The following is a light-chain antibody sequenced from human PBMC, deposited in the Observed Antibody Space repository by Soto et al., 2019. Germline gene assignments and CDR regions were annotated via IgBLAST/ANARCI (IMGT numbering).Light chain of an antibody. V-gene: IGKV3-15*01. CDR3: QQRGNRPPWT. CDR1: QSVSSN. CDR2: GAS. Sequence: EIVMTQSPATLSVSPGERATLSCRASQSVSSNLAWYQQKPGQSPRLLIYGASTRATGIPARFSGSGSGTEFTLTISSLQSEDFAVYYCQQRGNRPPWTFGQGTKVDI. J-gene: IGKJ1*01.